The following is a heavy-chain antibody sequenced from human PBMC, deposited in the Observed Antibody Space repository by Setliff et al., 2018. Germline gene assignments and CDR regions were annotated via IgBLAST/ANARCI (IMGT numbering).Heavy chain of an antibody. CDR1: GGTFTNYG. V-gene: IGHV1-69*05. J-gene: IGHJ6*03. CDR3: AREGVDTRSSTDYRYYMDV. Sequence: SVKVSCKASGGTFTNYGVGWVRQAPGQGLEWMGGTIPLFGTTDYAQKVHGRVTIITDESTSTAYMDLSSLTSDDTAVYYCAREGVDTRSSTDYRYYMDVWGKGTTVTVSS. D-gene: IGHD5-18*01. CDR2: TIPLFGTT.